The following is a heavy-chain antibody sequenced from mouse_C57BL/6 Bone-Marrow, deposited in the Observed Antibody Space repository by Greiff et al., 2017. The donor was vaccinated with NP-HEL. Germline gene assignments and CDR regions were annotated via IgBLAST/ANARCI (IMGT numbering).Heavy chain of an antibody. J-gene: IGHJ3*01. Sequence: QVQLQQPGAELVRPGSSVKLSCKASGYTFTSYWMDWVKQRPGQGLEWIGNIYPSDSETHYNQKFKDKATLTVDKSSSTAYMQLSSLTSEDSAVYYCASQLGGGFAYWGQGTLVTVSA. D-gene: IGHD4-1*02. CDR2: IYPSDSET. V-gene: IGHV1-61*01. CDR1: GYTFTSYW. CDR3: ASQLGGGFAY.